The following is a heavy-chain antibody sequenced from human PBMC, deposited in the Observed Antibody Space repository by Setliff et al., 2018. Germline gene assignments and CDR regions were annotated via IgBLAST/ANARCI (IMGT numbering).Heavy chain of an antibody. CDR2: INPDNGDT. J-gene: IGHJ4*02. Sequence: ASVKVSCKASGYAFIGYFMNWVRQAPGQGPEWMGWINPDNGDTHYAEKFQGRVTMTRDTSISTAYMELSSLRSDDTAIYYCATAVWEFLYWGQGALVTV. CDR3: ATAVWEFLY. CDR1: GYAFIGYF. V-gene: IGHV1-2*02. D-gene: IGHD1-26*01.